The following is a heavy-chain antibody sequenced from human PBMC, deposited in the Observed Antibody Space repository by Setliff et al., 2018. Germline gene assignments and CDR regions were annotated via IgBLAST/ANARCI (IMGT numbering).Heavy chain of an antibody. V-gene: IGHV4-59*08. CDR3: ARGSSGWYSGAFDI. Sequence: SLTCTVSGGSISSYYWSWIRQPAGKGLQWIGYICYSGSTNYNPSLKSRVTISLDTSKNQFSLKLSSVTAADTAVYYCARGSSGWYSGAFDIWGQGTMVTVSS. J-gene: IGHJ3*02. CDR1: GGSISSYY. D-gene: IGHD6-19*01. CDR2: ICYSGST.